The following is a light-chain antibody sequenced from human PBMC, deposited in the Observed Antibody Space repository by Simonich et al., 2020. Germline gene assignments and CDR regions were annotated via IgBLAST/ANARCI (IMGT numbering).Light chain of an antibody. V-gene: IGKV4-1*01. CDR2: LAS. Sequence: DIVMTQSPDSLAVSLGERATINCKSSQSVLYSSTNKNYLAWYQQKPGQPPKLLIYLASTRESGVPDRCSGSGSGTDFTLTISSLQAEDVAVYYCQQYYSTLLTFGGGTKVEIK. J-gene: IGKJ4*01. CDR1: QSVLYSSTNKNY. CDR3: QQYYSTLLT.